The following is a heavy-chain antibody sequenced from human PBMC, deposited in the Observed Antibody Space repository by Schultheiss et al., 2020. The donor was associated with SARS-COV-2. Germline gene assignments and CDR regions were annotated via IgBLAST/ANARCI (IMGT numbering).Heavy chain of an antibody. Sequence: SETLSLTCTVSGGSISSGGHYWSWIRQLPGKGLEWIGYIYYTGSTYYNPSLKSRVTISVDTSENQFSLKVRSVTAADTAVYYCARGYGSSWYGFDYWGQGTLVTVSS. V-gene: IGHV4-31*03. J-gene: IGHJ4*02. CDR1: GGSISSGGHY. D-gene: IGHD6-13*01. CDR2: IYYTGST. CDR3: ARGYGSSWYGFDY.